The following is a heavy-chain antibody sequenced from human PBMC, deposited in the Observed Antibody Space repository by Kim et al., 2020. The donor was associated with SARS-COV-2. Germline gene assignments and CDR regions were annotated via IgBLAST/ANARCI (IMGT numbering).Heavy chain of an antibody. D-gene: IGHD3-10*01. Sequence: GGSLRLSCVASGFTFSSYALHWVRQAPGKGLDWVAVISYDGVHKYYADSVKGRFTISKDKSRNTLYLQMNRVRHEDTALYYWARGGFAEIEFYYVGLDVWGQGTTVTVSS. J-gene: IGHJ6*02. V-gene: IGHV3-30*04. CDR1: GFTFSSYA. CDR3: ARGGFAEIEFYYVGLDV. CDR2: ISYDGVHK.